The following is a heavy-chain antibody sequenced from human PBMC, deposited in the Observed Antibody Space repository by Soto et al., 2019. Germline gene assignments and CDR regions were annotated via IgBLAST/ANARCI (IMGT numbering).Heavy chain of an antibody. Sequence: SETLSLTCTVSGGSISRGGYYWSWIRQHPGKGLEWIGYIYYSGSTYYNPSLKSRVTISVDTSKNQFSLKLSSVTAADTAVYYCALENSSSSLDYWGQGTLVTVSS. D-gene: IGHD6-6*01. CDR1: GGSISRGGYY. CDR3: ALENSSSSLDY. V-gene: IGHV4-31*03. J-gene: IGHJ4*02. CDR2: IYYSGST.